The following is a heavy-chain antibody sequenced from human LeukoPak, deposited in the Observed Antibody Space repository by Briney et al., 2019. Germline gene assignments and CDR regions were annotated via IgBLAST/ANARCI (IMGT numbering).Heavy chain of an antibody. CDR2: FHTRGST. CDR3: ARVDGSCSGGSCPSGNWFDP. V-gene: IGHV4-61*02. Sequence: PSQTLSLTCTVSRGSISGGNYYWSWIRQPAGKGLEWIGRFHTRGSTNYNPSLKSRVIISVDTSKNQFSLKLNSVTAADTAVYYCARVDGSCSGGSCPSGNWFDPWGQGTLVTVSS. D-gene: IGHD2-15*01. CDR1: RGSISGGNYY. J-gene: IGHJ5*02.